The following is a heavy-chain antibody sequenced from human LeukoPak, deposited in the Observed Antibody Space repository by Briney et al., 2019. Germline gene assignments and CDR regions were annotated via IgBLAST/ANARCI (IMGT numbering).Heavy chain of an antibody. CDR1: EFTVTYNY. CDR3: ARWTNYHAFDI. J-gene: IGHJ3*02. CDR2: LYSHGAT. V-gene: IGHV3-53*01. Sequence: GGSLRLSCAASEFTVTYNYMTWVRQAPGKGLEWVSLLYSHGATNYADSVKGRFTISRDDSKNTVYLQMNSLRAEDTAVYYCARWTNYHAFDIWGQGTMVTVSS. D-gene: IGHD1-7*01.